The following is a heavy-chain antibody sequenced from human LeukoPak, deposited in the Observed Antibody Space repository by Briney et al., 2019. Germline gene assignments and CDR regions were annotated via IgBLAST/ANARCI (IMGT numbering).Heavy chain of an antibody. CDR2: IYYTGTS. Sequence: PSETLSLTCTVSGGSISSHYWSWIRQPPGKGLEWIAYIYYTGTSNYNPSLKSRVTISVDTSKNQISLRLSSVTAADTAVYYCARQGIDAFDIWGQGTPVTVSS. CDR3: ARQGIDAFDI. J-gene: IGHJ3*02. CDR1: GGSISSHY. V-gene: IGHV4-59*08.